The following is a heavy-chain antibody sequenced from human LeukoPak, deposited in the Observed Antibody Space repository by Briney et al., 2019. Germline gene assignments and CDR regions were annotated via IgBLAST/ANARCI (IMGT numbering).Heavy chain of an antibody. J-gene: IGHJ6*03. CDR2: ISYDGSNK. V-gene: IGHV3-30*18. CDR1: GFTFSSYG. Sequence: GSLRLSCAASGFTFSSYGMHWVRQAPGKGLEWVAVISYDGSNKYYADSVKGRFTISRDNSKNTLYLQMNSLRAEDTAVYYCAKGGYYYYYMDVWGKGTTVTVSS. CDR3: AKGGYYYYYMDV.